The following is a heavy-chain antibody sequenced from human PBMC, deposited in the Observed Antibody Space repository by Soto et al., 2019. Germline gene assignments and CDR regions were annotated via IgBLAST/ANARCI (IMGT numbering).Heavy chain of an antibody. D-gene: IGHD6-19*01. CDR2: ISYDGSNK. CDR3: ARNPLQSEQGSYYYGMDV. Sequence: QVQLVESGGGVVQPGRSLRLSCAASGFTFSSYAMHWVRQAPGKGLEWVAVISYDGSNKYYADSVKGRFTISRDNSKNTLYLQMNSLRAEDTAVYYCARNPLQSEQGSYYYGMDVWGQGTTVTVSS. J-gene: IGHJ6*02. CDR1: GFTFSSYA. V-gene: IGHV3-30-3*01.